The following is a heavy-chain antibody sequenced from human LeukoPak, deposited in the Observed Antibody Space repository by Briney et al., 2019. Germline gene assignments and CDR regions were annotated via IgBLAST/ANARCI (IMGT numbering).Heavy chain of an antibody. V-gene: IGHV4-39*01. CDR1: GGSITSSSYY. J-gene: IGHJ4*02. Sequence: SETLSLTYTVSGGSITSSSYYWGWIRQPPGKGLEWIGSIYHSGSTYYNPSLESRVTISVDMPKNHFSLKLNSMTAADTAVYYCARHKHYHYFDHWGQGTLVIVSS. D-gene: IGHD3-3*02. CDR3: ARHKHYHYFDH. CDR2: IYHSGST.